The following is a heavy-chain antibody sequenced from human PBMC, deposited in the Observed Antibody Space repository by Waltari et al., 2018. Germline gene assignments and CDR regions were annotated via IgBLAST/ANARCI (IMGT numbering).Heavy chain of an antibody. V-gene: IGHV1-2*06. D-gene: IGHD3-22*01. Sequence: QVQLVQSGAEVKKPGASVKVSCKASGYTFTGYYMHWVRQAPGQGLEWMGRINPNSGGTNYAQKFQGRVTMTRDTSISTAYMELSRLRSDDTAVYYCALRRYYYDSSGYYPPDAFDIWGQGTMVTVSS. CDR1: GYTFTGYY. J-gene: IGHJ3*02. CDR2: INPNSGGT. CDR3: ALRRYYYDSSGYYPPDAFDI.